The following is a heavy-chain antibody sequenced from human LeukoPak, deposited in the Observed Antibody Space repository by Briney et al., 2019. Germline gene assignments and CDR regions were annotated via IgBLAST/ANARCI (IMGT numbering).Heavy chain of an antibody. CDR2: IDPNSGGT. CDR3: ARGRGRMVATTKNWFDP. D-gene: IGHD5-12*01. Sequence: ASVKVSCKASGYTFTGYYMHWVRQAPGQGLEWMGWIDPNSGGTNYAQKFQGRVTMTRDTSISTAYMELSRLRSDDTAVYYCARGRGRMVATTKNWFDPWGQGTLVTVSS. V-gene: IGHV1-2*02. J-gene: IGHJ5*02. CDR1: GYTFTGYY.